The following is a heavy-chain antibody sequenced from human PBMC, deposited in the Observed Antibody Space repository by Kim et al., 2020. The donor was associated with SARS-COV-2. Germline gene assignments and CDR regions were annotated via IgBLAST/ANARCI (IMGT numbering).Heavy chain of an antibody. CDR1: GGTFSSYA. J-gene: IGHJ6*02. CDR2: IIPIFGTA. Sequence: SVKVSCKASGGTFSSYAISWVRQAPGQGLEWMGGIIPIFGTANYAQKFQGRVTITADESTSTAYMELSSLRSEDTAVYYCARMLVSGTAAISHYGMDVWGQGTTVTVSS. D-gene: IGHD2-2*01. CDR3: ARMLVSGTAAISHYGMDV. V-gene: IGHV1-69*13.